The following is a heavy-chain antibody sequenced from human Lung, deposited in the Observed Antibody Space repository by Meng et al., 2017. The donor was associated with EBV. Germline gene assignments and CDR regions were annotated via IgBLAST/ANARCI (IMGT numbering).Heavy chain of an antibody. CDR1: GGSFSGSY. CDR3: ARGRRTVTNRGNWFDP. CDR2: INHSGST. J-gene: IGHJ5*02. V-gene: IGHV4-34*01. D-gene: IGHD4-17*01. Sequence: HGPLHQWGLIPFTPSSTMYPTGAAFGGSFSGSYWSWIRQPPGKGLEWIGEINHSGSTNYNPSLKSRVTISVDTSKNQFSLKLSSVTAADTAVYYCARGRRTVTNRGNWFDPRGQGTLVTVSS.